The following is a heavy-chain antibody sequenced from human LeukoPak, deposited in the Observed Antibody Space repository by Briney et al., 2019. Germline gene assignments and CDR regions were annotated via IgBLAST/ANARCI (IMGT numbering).Heavy chain of an antibody. J-gene: IGHJ4*02. CDR3: ARGWPREGYFDY. Sequence: PSETLSLTCTVSGGSISSYYWSWIRQPPGKGLEWIGYIYYSGSTNYSPSLKSRVTISVDTSKNQFSLKLSSVTAADTAVYYCARGWPREGYFDYWGQGTLVTVSS. CDR1: GGSISSYY. CDR2: IYYSGST. D-gene: IGHD5-24*01. V-gene: IGHV4-59*01.